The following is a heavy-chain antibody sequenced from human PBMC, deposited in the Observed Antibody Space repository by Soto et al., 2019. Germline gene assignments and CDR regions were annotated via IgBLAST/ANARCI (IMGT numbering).Heavy chain of an antibody. D-gene: IGHD1-26*01. Sequence: EVPLLESGGGLVQPGGSLRLSCAASGFTFSGYAMRWVRQAPVKGLEWVSAISGSGGSTYYADSVKGRFTISRDNSKNTMYLQLNSLRAEDTAVYYCARRGSGSYYDYWGHGTMVTVSS. CDR2: ISGSGGST. J-gene: IGHJ4*01. CDR3: ARRGSGSYYDY. CDR1: GFTFSGYA. V-gene: IGHV3-23*01.